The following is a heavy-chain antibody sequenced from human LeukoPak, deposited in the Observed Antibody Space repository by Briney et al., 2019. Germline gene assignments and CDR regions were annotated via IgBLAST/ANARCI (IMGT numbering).Heavy chain of an antibody. D-gene: IGHD4-11*01. CDR2: IYYSGST. Sequence: SSETLSLTCTVSGGSISSYYWSWIRQPPGKGLEWIGYIYYSGSTNYNPSLKSRVTMSVDTSKNQFSLRLSSVTAADTAVYYCARERDYSNAYVMDVWGQGTTVTVSS. CDR3: ARERDYSNAYVMDV. J-gene: IGHJ6*02. CDR1: GGSISSYY. V-gene: IGHV4-59*12.